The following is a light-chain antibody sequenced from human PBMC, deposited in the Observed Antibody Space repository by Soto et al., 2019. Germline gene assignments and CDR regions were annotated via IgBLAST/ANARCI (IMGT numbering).Light chain of an antibody. V-gene: IGKV3-20*01. J-gene: IGKJ5*01. CDR3: QQYGSSPPIT. CDR1: QSVSSSY. CDR2: DAS. Sequence: EIVLTQSPATLSLSPGERATLPCRASQSVSSSYLAWYQQKPGQAPRLLIYDASSRATGIPDRFSGSGSGTDFTLTISRLEPEDFAVYYCQQYGSSPPITFGQGTRLEIK.